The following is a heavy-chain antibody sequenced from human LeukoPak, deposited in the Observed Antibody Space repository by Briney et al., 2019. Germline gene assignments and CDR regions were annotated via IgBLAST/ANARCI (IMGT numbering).Heavy chain of an antibody. CDR2: MNPNSGNT. D-gene: IGHD6-19*01. J-gene: IGHJ4*02. Sequence: GASVKVSCKASGYTFTSYDINWVRQAPGQGLEWMGWMNPNSGNTGYAQKFQGRVTITRNTSISTAYMELSSLRSEDTAVYYCARGRSSGWIYYFDYWGQGTLVTVSS. CDR3: ARGRSSGWIYYFDY. V-gene: IGHV1-8*03. CDR1: GYTFTSYD.